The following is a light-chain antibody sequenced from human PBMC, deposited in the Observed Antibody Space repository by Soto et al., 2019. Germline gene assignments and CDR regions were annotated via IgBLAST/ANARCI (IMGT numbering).Light chain of an antibody. Sequence: QSVLTQPASVSGSPGQSITISCTGTSRDIGFFNYVSWYQQFPGNAPKLIIFEVTNRPSGASNRFSASKSGNTASLTISGLQAEDGADYYCSSYTTRSTYVFGTGTKVTVL. CDR3: SSYTTRSTYV. V-gene: IGLV2-14*01. CDR1: SRDIGFFNY. CDR2: EVT. J-gene: IGLJ1*01.